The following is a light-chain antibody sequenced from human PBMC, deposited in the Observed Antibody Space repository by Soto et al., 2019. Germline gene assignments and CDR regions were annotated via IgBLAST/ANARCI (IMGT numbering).Light chain of an antibody. CDR2: DVN. CDR3: SSYAGSNNLI. CDR1: SSDVGGYNY. Sequence: QAVVTQPPSASGSPGQSVTISCTGTSSDVGGYNYVSWYQQHPGKAPKLMIYDVNKWPSGVPDRFSGSKSGNTASLTVSGLQADDEADYYCSSYAGSNNLIFGGGTKLTVL. J-gene: IGLJ2*01. V-gene: IGLV2-8*01.